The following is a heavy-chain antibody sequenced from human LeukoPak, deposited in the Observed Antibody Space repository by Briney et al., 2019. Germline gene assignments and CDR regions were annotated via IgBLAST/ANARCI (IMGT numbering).Heavy chain of an antibody. CDR2: IKQDGSEK. D-gene: IGHD3-3*01. Sequence: SGGSLRLSCAASGFTFSSYWMSWVRQAPGKGLEWVANIKQDGSEKYYVDSVKGRFTISRDNAKNSLYLQMNSLRAEDTAVYYCARVYSPTPIDYDFWSGPPPRDYYYYGMGVWGQGTTVTVSS. V-gene: IGHV3-7*01. CDR1: GFTFSSYW. CDR3: ARVYSPTPIDYDFWSGPPPRDYYYYGMGV. J-gene: IGHJ6*02.